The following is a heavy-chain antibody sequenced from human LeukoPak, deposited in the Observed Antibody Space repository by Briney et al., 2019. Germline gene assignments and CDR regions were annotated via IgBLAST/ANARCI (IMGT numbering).Heavy chain of an antibody. V-gene: IGHV1-2*06. J-gene: IGHJ4*02. CDR3: ARLNVDYYDSSGYQDY. Sequence: GASVKVSCKASGYTFTGYYMHWVRQAPGQGLEWMGQINPNSGGTNYAQKFQGRVTMTRDTSISTAYMELSRLRSDDTAVYYCARLNVDYYDSSGYQDYWGQGTLVTVSS. D-gene: IGHD3-22*01. CDR1: GYTFTGYY. CDR2: INPNSGGT.